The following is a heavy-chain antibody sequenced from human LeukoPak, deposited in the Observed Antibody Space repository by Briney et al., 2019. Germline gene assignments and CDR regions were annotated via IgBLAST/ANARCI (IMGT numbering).Heavy chain of an antibody. CDR1: GYTLTELS. J-gene: IGHJ4*02. CDR3: ATVGSGSYKFDY. CDR2: FDPEDGET. D-gene: IGHD3-10*01. V-gene: IGHV1-24*01. Sequence: ASVNVSCKVSGYTLTELSMHWVRQAPGRGLEWMGGFDPEDGETIYAQKFQGRVTMTEDTSTDTAYMELSSLRSEDTAVYYCATVGSGSYKFDYWGQGTLVTVSS.